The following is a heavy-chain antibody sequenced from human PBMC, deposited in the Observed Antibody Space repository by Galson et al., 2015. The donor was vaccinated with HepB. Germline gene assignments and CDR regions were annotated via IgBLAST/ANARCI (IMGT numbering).Heavy chain of an antibody. D-gene: IGHD6-19*01. V-gene: IGHV3-30*18. CDR3: AKPGIAVAGTDTEDY. CDR1: GFTFSSYG. CDR2: ISYDGSHK. J-gene: IGHJ4*02. Sequence: SLRLSCAASGFTFSSYGMHWVRQAPGKGLQWVAVISYDGSHKYYADSVRGRFTISRDNSKNTLYLQMNSLRVEDTAVYYCAKPGIAVAGTDTEDYWGQGTLVTVSS.